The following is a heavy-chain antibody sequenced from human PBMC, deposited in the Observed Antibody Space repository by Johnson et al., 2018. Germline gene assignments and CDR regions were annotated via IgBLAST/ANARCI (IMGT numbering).Heavy chain of an antibody. CDR1: GGSISSYY. J-gene: IGHJ6*02. Sequence: QVQLQESGPGLVKPSETLSLPCTVSGGSISSYYWSWIRQPPGKGLEWIGYIYYSGSTNYNPSLKSRVTISLDTSKNQFSLKLSSVTAADTAVYYWARTGKVVPAANYFDYYAMDVWGQGTTVTVSS. CDR3: ARTGKVVPAANYFDYYAMDV. D-gene: IGHD2-2*01. CDR2: IYYSGST. V-gene: IGHV4-59*01.